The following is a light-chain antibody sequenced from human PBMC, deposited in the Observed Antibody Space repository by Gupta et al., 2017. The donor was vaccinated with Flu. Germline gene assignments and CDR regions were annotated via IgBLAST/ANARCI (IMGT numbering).Light chain of an antibody. CDR1: QSVSSSY. V-gene: IGKV3-20*01. J-gene: IGKJ5*01. Sequence: EIVLTQSPGTLSLSPGERATLSCRASQSVSSSYVAWYQQKPGQAPRLLSYAASSRSTGIPDRFSGSGSGTDFTLTISRLEPEDFAVDYCHQCGRAQRTFGQGTRLEMK. CDR2: AAS. CDR3: HQCGRAQRT.